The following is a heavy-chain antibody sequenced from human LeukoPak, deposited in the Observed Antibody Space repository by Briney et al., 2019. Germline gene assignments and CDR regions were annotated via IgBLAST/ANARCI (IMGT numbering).Heavy chain of an antibody. CDR1: GGSFSGYY. CDR2: INHSGST. Sequence: SETLSLTCAVYGGSFSGYYWSWIRQPPGKGLEWIGEINHSGSTNYNPSLKSRVTISVDTSKNQFSLKLSSVTAADTAVYYCARGHYGILTGYYPYVWKYYFDYWGQGTLVSVSS. J-gene: IGHJ4*02. V-gene: IGHV4-34*01. D-gene: IGHD3-9*01. CDR3: ARGHYGILTGYYPYVWKYYFDY.